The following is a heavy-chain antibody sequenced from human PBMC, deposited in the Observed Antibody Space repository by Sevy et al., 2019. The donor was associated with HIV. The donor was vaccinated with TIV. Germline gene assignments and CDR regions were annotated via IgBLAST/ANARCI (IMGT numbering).Heavy chain of an antibody. CDR2: ISYDGSNK. V-gene: IGHV3-30-3*01. J-gene: IGHJ6*02. CDR3: AREDFVFGNYYGMDV. Sequence: GGSLRFSCAASGFTFGSYAMDWVRQAPGKGLEWVAVISYDGSNKYYADSVKGRFTISRDNSKNTLYLQMNSLRAEDTAVYYCAREDFVFGNYYGMDVWGQGTTVTVSS. D-gene: IGHD2-15*01. CDR1: GFTFGSYA.